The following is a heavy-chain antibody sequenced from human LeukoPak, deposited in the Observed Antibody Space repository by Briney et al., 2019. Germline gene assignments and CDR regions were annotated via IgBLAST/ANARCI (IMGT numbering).Heavy chain of an antibody. Sequence: GASLRLSCAASGFTFSNYAMSWVRQAPGKGLEWVSAILGSGGSTYYADSVKGRFTVSRDNSKSTLYLQMNSLRAEDTALYYCAKWGDYDVLTGYYVPDYWGQGTLGTVS. D-gene: IGHD3-9*01. J-gene: IGHJ4*02. V-gene: IGHV3-23*01. CDR2: ILGSGGST. CDR1: GFTFSNYA. CDR3: AKWGDYDVLTGYYVPDY.